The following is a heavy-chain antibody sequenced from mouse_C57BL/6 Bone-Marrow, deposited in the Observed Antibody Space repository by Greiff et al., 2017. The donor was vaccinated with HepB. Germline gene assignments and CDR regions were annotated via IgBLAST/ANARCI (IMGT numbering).Heavy chain of an antibody. V-gene: IGHV1-63*01. CDR2: IYPGGGYT. D-gene: IGHD2-5*01. Sequence: QVQLQQSGAELVRPGTSVKMSCKASGYTFTNYWIGWAKQRPGHGLEWIGDIYPGGGYTNYNEKFKGKATLTADKSSSTAYMQFSSLTSEDSAIYYCARWGPAYYSNYLAMDYWGQGTSVTVSS. CDR1: GYTFTNYW. CDR3: ARWGPAYYSNYLAMDY. J-gene: IGHJ4*01.